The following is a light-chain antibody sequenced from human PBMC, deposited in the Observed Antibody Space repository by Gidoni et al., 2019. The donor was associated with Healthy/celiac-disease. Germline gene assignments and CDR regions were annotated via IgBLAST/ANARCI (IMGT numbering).Light chain of an antibody. CDR1: QSVSSSY. CDR3: QQYGSPPLT. V-gene: IGKV3-20*01. Sequence: EIVLTQSPGTLSLSPGERVTLSCRANQSVSSSYLAWYQQKPGQTPRLLIYGASSRATGIPDRFSGSGSGTDFTLTISRLEPEDFAVYYCQQYGSPPLTFXGXTKVEIK. J-gene: IGKJ4*01. CDR2: GAS.